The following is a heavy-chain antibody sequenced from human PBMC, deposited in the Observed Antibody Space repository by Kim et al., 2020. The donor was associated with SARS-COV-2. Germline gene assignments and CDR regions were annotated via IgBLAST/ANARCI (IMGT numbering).Heavy chain of an antibody. CDR3: ARDGGANYSLTFDL. J-gene: IGHJ3*01. D-gene: IGHD1-7*01. V-gene: IGHV1-69*01. Sequence: YAQKFQGRVTIRADESTRTVYMEMSILTSDDTAVYYCARDGGANYSLTFDLWGQGTLVSVST.